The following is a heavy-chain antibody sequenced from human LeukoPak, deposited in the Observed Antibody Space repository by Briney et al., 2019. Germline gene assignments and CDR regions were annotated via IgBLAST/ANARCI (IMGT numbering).Heavy chain of an antibody. CDR3: AKISSGWYFPIDY. CDR1: GGSISSSSYY. J-gene: IGHJ4*02. V-gene: IGHV4-39*07. D-gene: IGHD6-19*01. CDR2: IYYSGST. Sequence: SETLSLTCTVSGGSISSSSYYWGWIRQPPGKGLEWIGSIYYSGSTYYNPSLKSRVTISVDTSKNQFSLKLSSVTAADTAVYYCAKISSGWYFPIDYWGQGTLVTVSS.